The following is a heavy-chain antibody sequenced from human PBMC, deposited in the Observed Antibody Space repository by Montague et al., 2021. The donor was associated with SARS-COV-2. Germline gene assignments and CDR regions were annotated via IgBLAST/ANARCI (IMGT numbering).Heavy chain of an antibody. Sequence: SETLSLTCAVYGGSFSGQYWSWIRQPPGKGLEWIGEINNSGSTNYNPSLKSRVTISVDTSKNQFSLKLHSVTAADTAVYYCARGRIEVSMIVVVLTGASYYMDVWGKGTTVTVSS. J-gene: IGHJ6*03. D-gene: IGHD3-22*01. CDR3: ARGRIEVSMIVVVLTGASYYMDV. V-gene: IGHV4-34*01. CDR2: INNSGST. CDR1: GGSFSGQY.